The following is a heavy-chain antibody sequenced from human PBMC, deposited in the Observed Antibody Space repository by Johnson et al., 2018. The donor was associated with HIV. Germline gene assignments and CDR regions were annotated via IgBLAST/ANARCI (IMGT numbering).Heavy chain of an antibody. D-gene: IGHD6-25*01. V-gene: IGHV3-7*05. Sequence: EVQLVESGGGLVQPGGSLRLSCAASGFTFSSYWMSWVRQAPGQGLEWVANIKQDGSEKYYVDSVKGRFTISRDNAKNSLYLQMNSLRAEDTAVYYVASSSSGWDSDPEYACKVGGKGTMFTVSS. CDR1: GFTFSSYW. CDR2: IKQDGSEK. CDR3: ASSSSGWDSDPEYACKV. J-gene: IGHJ3*01.